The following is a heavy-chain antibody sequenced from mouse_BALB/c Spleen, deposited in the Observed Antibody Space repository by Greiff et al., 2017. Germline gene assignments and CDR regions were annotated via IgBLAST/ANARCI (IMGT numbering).Heavy chain of an antibody. D-gene: IGHD1-1*01. V-gene: IGHV3-2*02. Sequence: VQLKESGPGLVKPSQSLSLTCTVTGYSITSDYAWNWIRQFPGNKLEWMGYISYSGSTSYNPSLKSRISITRDTSKNQFFLQLNSVTTEDTATYYCARGDYGSSFNCFDYWGQGTTLTVSS. CDR2: ISYSGST. CDR1: GYSITSDYA. CDR3: ARGDYGSSFNCFDY. J-gene: IGHJ2*01.